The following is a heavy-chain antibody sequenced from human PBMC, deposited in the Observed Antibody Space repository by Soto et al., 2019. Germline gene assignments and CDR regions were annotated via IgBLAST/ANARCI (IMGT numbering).Heavy chain of an antibody. CDR3: ARGRYPITGRCFPNWFDS. D-gene: IGHD1-20*01. J-gene: IGHJ5*01. V-gene: IGHV4-30-4*08. CDR2: ISYSGSA. CDR1: SACVGSGWYC. Sequence: TLSLASTVSSACVGSGWYCWTWIRQHPGKGLEWIGYISYSGSAHYNPSFESRVAISLDTSKSQFSLNVTSVTAADTAVYFCARGRYPITGRCFPNWFDSWGQGTLVTVSS.